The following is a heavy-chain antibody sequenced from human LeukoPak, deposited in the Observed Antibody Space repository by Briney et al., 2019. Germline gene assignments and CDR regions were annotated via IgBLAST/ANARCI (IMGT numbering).Heavy chain of an antibody. J-gene: IGHJ4*02. D-gene: IGHD6-19*01. CDR2: INHSGST. CDR3: ARRGQSSGWSHVDY. V-gene: IGHV4-34*01. CDR1: GGSFSGYY. Sequence: SETLSLTCAVYGGSFSGYYWSWIRQPPGKGLEWIGEINHSGSTNYNPSLKSRVTISVDTSKNQFSLKLSSVTAADTAVYYCARRGQSSGWSHVDYWGQGTLVIVSS.